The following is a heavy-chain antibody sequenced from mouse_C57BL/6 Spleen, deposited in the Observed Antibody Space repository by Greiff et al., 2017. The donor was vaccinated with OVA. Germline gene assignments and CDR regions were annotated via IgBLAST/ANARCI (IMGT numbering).Heavy chain of an antibody. Sequence: QVQLQQSGAELMKPGASVKLSCKATGYTFTGYWIEWVQQRPGHGLEWIGEILPGGGSTNYNEKFNGKATFTADTSSNTAYMQLSRLTTEDSAIYYCARDTTANYAMDYWGQGTSVTVSS. J-gene: IGHJ4*01. V-gene: IGHV1-9*01. CDR1: GYTFTGYW. D-gene: IGHD1-2*01. CDR2: ILPGGGST. CDR3: ARDTTANYAMDY.